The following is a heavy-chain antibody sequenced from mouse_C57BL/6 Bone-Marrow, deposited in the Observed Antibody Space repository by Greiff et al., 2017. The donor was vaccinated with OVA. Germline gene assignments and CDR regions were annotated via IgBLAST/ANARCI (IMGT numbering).Heavy chain of an antibody. CDR3: VRYPLGDWYCDV. CDR1: GFTFNTYA. J-gene: IGHJ1*03. D-gene: IGHD4-1*01. CDR2: ISSKSSNYAT. Sequence: EVMLVESGGGLVQPKGSLKLSCAASGFTFNTYAMHWVRQAPGKGLEWVARISSKSSNYATYSAASVKDRFTISRDDSQSMLYLQMNNRKTEDTAMYYCVRYPLGDWYCDVWGTGTTVTVSA. V-gene: IGHV10-3*01.